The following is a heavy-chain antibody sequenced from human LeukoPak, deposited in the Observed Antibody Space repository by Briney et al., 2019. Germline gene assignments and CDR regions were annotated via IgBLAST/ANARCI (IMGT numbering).Heavy chain of an antibody. CDR1: GVSISSNLW. Sequence: SETLSLTCAVSGVSISSNLWWTWVRQPPGKGLEWIAEIHHSGSINYNPSLMSRVTISVDKAKNQFSLNLNSVTAADTAVYYCAKSNGYGLVDIWGQGTMVTVSS. D-gene: IGHD3-10*01. CDR3: AKSNGYGLVDI. J-gene: IGHJ3*02. CDR2: IHHSGSI. V-gene: IGHV4-4*02.